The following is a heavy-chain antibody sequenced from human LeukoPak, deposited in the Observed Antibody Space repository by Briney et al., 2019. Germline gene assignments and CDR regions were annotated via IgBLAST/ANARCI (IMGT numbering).Heavy chain of an antibody. V-gene: IGHV1-18*01. CDR3: ARDLNTPRWFDS. Sequence: ASVKVSCKTSDYTFTNYGISWVRQAPGQGLEWMGWIGTNNGNINYAQKLQDRVTMTTDTSTSTAYMELRSLRSDDTAEYYCARDLNTPRWFDSWGQGTLVTVSS. CDR1: DYTFTNYG. J-gene: IGHJ5*01. CDR2: IGTNNGNI.